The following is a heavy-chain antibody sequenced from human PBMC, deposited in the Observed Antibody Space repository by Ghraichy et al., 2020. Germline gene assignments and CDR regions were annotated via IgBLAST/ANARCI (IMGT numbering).Heavy chain of an antibody. CDR3: ARGEHYSGSWTYYTIDS. J-gene: IGHJ4*02. V-gene: IGHV4-61*02. CDR1: GGSISSGNYY. CDR2: IYTSGNV. D-gene: IGHD3-10*01. Sequence: GGSISSGNYYWTWIRQPAGKGLEWMGRIYTSGNVKFSPSLKSRVTISIDTSKNQFSLQLSSVTAADTAVYYCARGEHYSGSWTYYTIDSWGPGTLVTVSA.